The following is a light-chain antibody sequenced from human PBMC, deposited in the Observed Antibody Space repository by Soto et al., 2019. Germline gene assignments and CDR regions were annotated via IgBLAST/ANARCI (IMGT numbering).Light chain of an antibody. J-gene: IGKJ2*01. CDR3: QQYNTFAPT. CDR1: QSVSPW. Sequence: IQMTQTPSTLSASVGDRVTITCRASQSVSPWLAWYQQTPGKAPKLLIYDVSNLQFGIPSRFSCRCYEKEYNLTISGLQPDDFATSYCQQYNTFAPTFGQGTKLDI. V-gene: IGKV1-5*01. CDR2: DVS.